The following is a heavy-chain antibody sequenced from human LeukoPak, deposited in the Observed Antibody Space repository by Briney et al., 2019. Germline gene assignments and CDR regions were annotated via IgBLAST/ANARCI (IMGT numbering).Heavy chain of an antibody. V-gene: IGHV3-23*01. CDR1: GFTFSSYA. CDR2: ISGSGGST. CDR3: AKVYSARTYAFDM. J-gene: IGHJ3*02. Sequence: GGSLRLSCAASGFTFSSYAMSWVRQAPGKGLEWVSAISGSGGSTYYADSVKGRFTISRDNSKSTLYLQMNSLRAEDTAVYYCAKVYSARTYAFDMWGQGTVVSVSA. D-gene: IGHD6-6*01.